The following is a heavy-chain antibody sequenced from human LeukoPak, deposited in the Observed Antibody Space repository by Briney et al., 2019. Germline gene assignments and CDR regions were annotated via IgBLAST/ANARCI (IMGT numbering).Heavy chain of an antibody. CDR2: ISSRGSTI. CDR1: EFTFSDYY. D-gene: IGHD3-22*01. V-gene: IGHV3-11*01. J-gene: IGHJ4*02. CDR3: ARVRTYYDSSGYPLSN. Sequence: PGGGLRLSCAAPEFTFSDYYMSWVRQAPGKGLERVSSISSRGSTIYYADSVKGRFTISRDNSRNSLFLQMNSLRAEDTAVYYCARVRTYYDSSGYPLSNWVQGTLVTVSS.